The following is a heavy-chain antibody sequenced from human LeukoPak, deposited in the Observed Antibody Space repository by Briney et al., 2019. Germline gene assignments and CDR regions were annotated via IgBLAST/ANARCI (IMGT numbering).Heavy chain of an antibody. CDR2: ISGSGGST. Sequence: GGSLRLSCAASGFTFSSYAMSWVRQAPGKGLEWVSAISGSGGSTYYADSMKGRFTISRDNSKNTLYLQMNSLRAEDTAVYYCAKAVDYYDNWAFDYWGQGTLVTVSS. J-gene: IGHJ4*02. D-gene: IGHD3-22*01. CDR1: GFTFSSYA. V-gene: IGHV3-23*01. CDR3: AKAVDYYDNWAFDY.